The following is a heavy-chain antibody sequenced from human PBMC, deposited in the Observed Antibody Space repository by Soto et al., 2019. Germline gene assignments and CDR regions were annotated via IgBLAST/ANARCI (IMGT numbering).Heavy chain of an antibody. Sequence: GESLKISCQGSGYSFTSYWIGWVRQMPGKGLEWMGIIYPGDSDTRYSPSFQGQVTISADMSITTAYLQWSSLKASDTAMYYCARPRHYYGSGRYYYYAMDVWGQGTTVTVSS. CDR2: IYPGDSDT. CDR1: GYSFTSYW. J-gene: IGHJ6*02. D-gene: IGHD3-10*01. CDR3: ARPRHYYGSGRYYYYAMDV. V-gene: IGHV5-51*01.